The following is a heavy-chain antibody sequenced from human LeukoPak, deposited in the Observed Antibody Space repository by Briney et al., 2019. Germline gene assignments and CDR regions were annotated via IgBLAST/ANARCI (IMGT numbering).Heavy chain of an antibody. CDR3: ATTYYYDSSGYYWPDY. Sequence: GGSLRLSCSASRFTVSSNYMSWVRQAPGKGLEWVSVIYSGGSTYYADSVKGRFTISRDNSKNTLYLQMNSLRAEDTAVYYCATTYYYDSSGYYWPDYWGQGTLVTVSS. CDR1: RFTVSSNY. CDR2: IYSGGST. V-gene: IGHV3-66*01. D-gene: IGHD3-22*01. J-gene: IGHJ4*02.